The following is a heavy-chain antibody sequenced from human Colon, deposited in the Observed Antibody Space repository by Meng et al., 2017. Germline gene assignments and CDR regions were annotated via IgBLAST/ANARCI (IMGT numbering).Heavy chain of an antibody. CDR1: GDSIRSSNW. Sequence: QVALEESGPGLVKPSGPLSLTCAVSGDSIRSSNWWSWVRQPPGRGLEWIGEIYHSGSTNYNPSLKNRLSLTVDKSKNQFSLTLHSVTAADTAVYYCARVIYASGNMAHLDCWGQGTLVTVSS. D-gene: IGHD3-10*01. CDR2: IYHSGST. J-gene: IGHJ4*02. CDR3: ARVIYASGNMAHLDC. V-gene: IGHV4-4*02.